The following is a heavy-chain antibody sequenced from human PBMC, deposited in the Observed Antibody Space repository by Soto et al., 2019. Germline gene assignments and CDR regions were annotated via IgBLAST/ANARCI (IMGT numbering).Heavy chain of an antibody. J-gene: IGHJ6*02. V-gene: IGHV1-69*13. CDR2: IIPIFGTA. CDR1: GGTFSSYA. D-gene: IGHD3-10*01. Sequence: SVKVSCKASGGTFSSYAISWVRQAPGQGLEWMGGIIPIFGTANYAQKFQGRVTITADESTSTAYMELSSLRSEDTAVYYCAREGYYGSGSRYYYYYGMDVWGQGTTVTVSS. CDR3: AREGYYGSGSRYYYYYGMDV.